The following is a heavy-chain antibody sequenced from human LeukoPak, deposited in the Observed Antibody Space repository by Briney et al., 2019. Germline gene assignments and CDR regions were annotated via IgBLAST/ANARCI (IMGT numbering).Heavy chain of an antibody. CDR2: IYYSGST. Sequence: PSETLSLTCTVSGESISSSSYYRGWIRQPPGKGLEWIGSIYYSGSTYYNPSPKSRVTISVDTSKNQFSLKLSSVTAADTAVYYCAAPSGEGATGYWGQGTLVTVSS. CDR3: AAPSGEGATGY. D-gene: IGHD1-26*01. J-gene: IGHJ4*02. V-gene: IGHV4-39*01. CDR1: GESISSSSYY.